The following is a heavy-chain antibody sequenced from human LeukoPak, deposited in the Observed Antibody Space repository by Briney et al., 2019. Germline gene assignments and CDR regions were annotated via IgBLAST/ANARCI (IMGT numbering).Heavy chain of an antibody. CDR3: ARRVLRRGYSGYGGLDY. J-gene: IGHJ4*02. D-gene: IGHD5-12*01. V-gene: IGHV1-69*13. Sequence: SVNVSCKASGGTFSSYAISWVRQAPGQGLEWMGGIIPIFGTANYAQKFQGRVTITADESTSTAYMELSSLRSEDTAVYYCARRVLRRGYSGYGGLDYWGQGTLVTVSS. CDR2: IIPIFGTA. CDR1: GGTFSSYA.